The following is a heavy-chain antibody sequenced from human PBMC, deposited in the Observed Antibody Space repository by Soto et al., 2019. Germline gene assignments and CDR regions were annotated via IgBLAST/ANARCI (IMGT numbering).Heavy chain of an antibody. CDR2: ISWNSGSI. CDR1: GFTFDDYA. Sequence: GGSLRLSCAASGFTFDDYAMHWVRQAPGKGLEWVSGISWNSGSIGYADSVKGRFTISRDNAKNSLYLQMNSLRAEDTALYYCAKDVAASPYELYYFDYWGQGTLVTVSS. D-gene: IGHD2-15*01. V-gene: IGHV3-9*01. J-gene: IGHJ4*02. CDR3: AKDVAASPYELYYFDY.